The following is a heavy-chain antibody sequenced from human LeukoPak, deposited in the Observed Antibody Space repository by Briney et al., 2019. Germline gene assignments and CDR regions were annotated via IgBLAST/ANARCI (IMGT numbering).Heavy chain of an antibody. D-gene: IGHD3-10*01. CDR3: ARAPIGSGNDYYFDY. CDR1: GVPISSGAYY. CDR2: IYYSGST. V-gene: IGHV4-31*03. Sequence: ASETLSLTCTVSGVPISSGAYYWSWIRQHPGKGLEWIGYIYYSGSTYYNPSLKSRVIISIDTSKNQFSLNLSSVTAADTAVYYCARAPIGSGNDYYFDYWGQGTLVTVSS. J-gene: IGHJ4*02.